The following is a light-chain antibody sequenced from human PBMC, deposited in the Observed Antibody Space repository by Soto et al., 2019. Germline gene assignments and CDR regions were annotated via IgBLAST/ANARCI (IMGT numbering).Light chain of an antibody. J-gene: IGKJ5*01. CDR3: QQYKNWPL. V-gene: IGKV3-15*01. CDR1: HSVNSH. Sequence: MMITQSPTAWSLCPLETDTLSCRTRHSVNSHVAWYQQKPGQAPRLLLYGASTRATGIPVRFSGSGFGKEFTLTISSLQSEDFAVYYCQQYKNWPLFGQGTRLEIK. CDR2: GAS.